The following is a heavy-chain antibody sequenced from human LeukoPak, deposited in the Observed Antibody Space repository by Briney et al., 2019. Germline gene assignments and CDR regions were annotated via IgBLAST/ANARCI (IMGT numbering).Heavy chain of an antibody. CDR3: ARLYRKTYKWNDQPDY. V-gene: IGHV3-7*01. CDR1: GFTFSSYW. Sequence: GGSLRLSCAASGFTFSSYWMSWVRQAPGKGLEWVANIKKDGSEKYYVDSVKGRFTISRDNAKTSLYLQMNSLRPEDTAVYYCARLYRKTYKWNDQPDYWGQGTLVTVSS. J-gene: IGHJ4*02. D-gene: IGHD1-20*01. CDR2: IKKDGSEK.